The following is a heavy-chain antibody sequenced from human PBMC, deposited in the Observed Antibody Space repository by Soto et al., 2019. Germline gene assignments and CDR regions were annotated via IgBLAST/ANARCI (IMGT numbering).Heavy chain of an antibody. Sequence: QLQLQESGSGLVKPSQTLSLTCAVSGGSISSGGYSWSWIRQPPGKGLEWIGYIYHSGSSYYNSSLKSRVTISVDRSKNQFSLKLSSVSAADAAVYYCASVRSPWGQGTLVTVSS. CDR2: IYHSGSS. V-gene: IGHV4-30-2*01. CDR1: GGSISSGGYS. CDR3: ASVRSP. J-gene: IGHJ5*02.